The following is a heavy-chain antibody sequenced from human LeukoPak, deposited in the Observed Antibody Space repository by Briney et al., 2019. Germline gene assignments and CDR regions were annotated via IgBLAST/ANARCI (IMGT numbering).Heavy chain of an antibody. CDR2: ISGSGGST. Sequence: GGSLRLSCAASGFTFSSYAMSWVRQAPGKGLEWVSAISGSGGSTYYADSVKGRFTISRDNSKNTLYLQMNSLRAEDTAVYYCAKDPLLLWFGEPNDYWGQGTLVTVSS. J-gene: IGHJ4*02. D-gene: IGHD3-10*01. CDR3: AKDPLLLWFGEPNDY. CDR1: GFTFSSYA. V-gene: IGHV3-23*01.